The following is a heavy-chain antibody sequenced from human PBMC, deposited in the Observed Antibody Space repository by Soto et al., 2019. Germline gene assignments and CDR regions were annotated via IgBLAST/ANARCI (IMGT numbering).Heavy chain of an antibody. CDR3: ARLDLWVVPAAMGGYYYYGMDV. Sequence: RGESLKISCKGSGYSFTSYWISWVRQMPGKGLEWMGRIDPSDSYTNYSPSFQGHVTISADKSISTAYLQWSSPKASDTAMYYCARLDLWVVPAAMGGYYYYGMDVWGQGTTVTVS. CDR1: GYSFTSYW. J-gene: IGHJ6*02. CDR2: IDPSDSYT. V-gene: IGHV5-10-1*01. D-gene: IGHD2-2*01.